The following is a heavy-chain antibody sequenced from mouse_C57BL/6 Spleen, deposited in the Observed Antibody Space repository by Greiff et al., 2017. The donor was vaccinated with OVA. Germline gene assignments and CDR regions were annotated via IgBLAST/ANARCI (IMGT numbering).Heavy chain of an antibody. D-gene: IGHD1-1*01. Sequence: EVQLQQSGPELVKPGASVKMSCKASGYTFTDYNMHWVKQSHGKSLEWIGYINPNNGGTSYNQKFKGKATLTVNKSSSTAYMELRSLTSEDSAVYYCARGGLLYYGSSYWFAYWGQGTLVTVSA. CDR3: ARGGLLYYGSSYWFAY. V-gene: IGHV1-22*01. J-gene: IGHJ3*01. CDR2: INPNNGGT. CDR1: GYTFTDYN.